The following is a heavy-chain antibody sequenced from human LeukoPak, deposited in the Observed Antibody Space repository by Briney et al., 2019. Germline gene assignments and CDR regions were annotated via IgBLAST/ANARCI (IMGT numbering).Heavy chain of an antibody. Sequence: GGSLRLSCAASGFTFGSYGMSWVRQAPGKGLEWVSVIFSGGGTYYGDSMKGRFTISRDNSKNTLYLQMNSLRVEDTAVYYCARGGTYDIVAFDPWGQGTLVTVSS. D-gene: IGHD3-9*01. CDR3: ARGGTYDIVAFDP. CDR1: GFTFGSYG. CDR2: IFSGGGT. V-gene: IGHV3-53*01. J-gene: IGHJ5*02.